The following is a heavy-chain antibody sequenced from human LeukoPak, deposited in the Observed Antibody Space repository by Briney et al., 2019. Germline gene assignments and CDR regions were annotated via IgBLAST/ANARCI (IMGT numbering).Heavy chain of an antibody. Sequence: GGSLRLSCAASGFTFDDYAMHWVRQAPGKGLEWVSLISGDGGSTYYADSVKGRFTISRDNSKNPLYLQMNSLRTEDTALYYCAKERHGENWFDPWGQGTLVTVSS. J-gene: IGHJ5*02. D-gene: IGHD4-17*01. CDR3: AKERHGENWFDP. CDR2: ISGDGGST. V-gene: IGHV3-43*02. CDR1: GFTFDDYA.